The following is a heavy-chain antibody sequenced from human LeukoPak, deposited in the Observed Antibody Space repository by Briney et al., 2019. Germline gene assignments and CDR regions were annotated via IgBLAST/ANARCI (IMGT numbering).Heavy chain of an antibody. Sequence: GGSLRLSCAASGFTFSSYWMHWVPQVPGKGLVWVSRINNDGNSITYADSVKGRFTISRDNAKNTLYLQMNSLRAEDRAVYFCARGYGDSPVYHYYGMDVWGQGTTVTVSS. V-gene: IGHV3-74*01. CDR1: GFTFSSYW. CDR3: ARGYGDSPVYHYYGMDV. CDR2: INNDGNSI. D-gene: IGHD4-17*01. J-gene: IGHJ6*02.